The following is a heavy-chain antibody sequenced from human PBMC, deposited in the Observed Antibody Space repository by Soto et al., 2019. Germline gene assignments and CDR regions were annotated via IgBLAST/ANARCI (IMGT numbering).Heavy chain of an antibody. V-gene: IGHV1-46*01. CDR2: INPSGGST. D-gene: IGHD3-10*01. CDR3: AKARGYGSGRNNHYYGMDV. Sequence: ASVKVSCKASGYTFTSYYMHWVRQAPGQGLEWMGIINPSGGSTSYAQKFQGRVTMTRDTSTSTVYMELSSLRSEDTAIYYCAKARGYGSGRNNHYYGMDVWGQGTTVTVSS. CDR1: GYTFTSYY. J-gene: IGHJ6*02.